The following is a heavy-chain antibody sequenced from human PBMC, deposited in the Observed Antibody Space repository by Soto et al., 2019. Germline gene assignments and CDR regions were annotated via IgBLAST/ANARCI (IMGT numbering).Heavy chain of an antibody. CDR3: AMVDNYVTPPPQDV. D-gene: IGHD3-16*01. J-gene: IGHJ6*01. CDR1: GYSFVNYG. Sequence: QVQLVQSGDEVRKPGSSVKVSCKASGYSFVNYGIAWVRPAPGQGLEWMGWISPYSGTTHYASKVQGRLTMTTDPSTSTAYMDLGSLTSDDTDVYYCAMVDNYVTPPPQDVWGQGTTGTVSS. CDR2: ISPYSGTT. V-gene: IGHV1-18*01.